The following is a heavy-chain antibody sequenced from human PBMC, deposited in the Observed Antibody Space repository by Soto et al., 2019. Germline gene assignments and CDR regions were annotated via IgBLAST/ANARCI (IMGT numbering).Heavy chain of an antibody. J-gene: IGHJ4*02. CDR1: GYTFTSYY. V-gene: IGHV1-46*01. CDR3: ASPIMSNAFDY. CDR2: INPSGGST. Sequence: ASVKVSCKASGYTFTSYYMHWVRQAPGQGLEWMGIINPSGGSTSYSQKFQGRVTMTRDTSTNTVYMELSSLRSEDTAVYYCASPIMSNAFDYWGQGTVGTLS. D-gene: IGHD3-16*01.